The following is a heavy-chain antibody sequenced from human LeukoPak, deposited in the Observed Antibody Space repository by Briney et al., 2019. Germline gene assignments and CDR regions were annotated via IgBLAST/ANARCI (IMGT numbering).Heavy chain of an antibody. CDR3: ASSTTYYYDSSGSPFDY. Sequence: SETLSLTCTVSGGSISSSSYYWGWIRQPPGKGLEWIGYIYHSGSTYYNPSLKSRVTISVDRSKNQFSLKLSSVTAADTAVYYCASSTTYYYDSSGSPFDYRGQGTLVTVSS. CDR1: GGSISSSSYY. J-gene: IGHJ4*02. V-gene: IGHV4-30-2*01. D-gene: IGHD3-22*01. CDR2: IYHSGST.